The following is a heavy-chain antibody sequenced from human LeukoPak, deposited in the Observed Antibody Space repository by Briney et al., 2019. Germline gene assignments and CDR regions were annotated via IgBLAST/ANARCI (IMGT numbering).Heavy chain of an antibody. J-gene: IGHJ6*03. D-gene: IGHD3-10*01. Sequence: SETLSLTCTVSGGSISSYYYSWIRQPAGKGLEWIGRINTSGSTNYNPSLKSRVTISADKSRKQFSLRLTSVTAADTAVYYCAREGSGSYLGYYYYMEVWGTGTTVTVSS. CDR1: GGSISSYY. V-gene: IGHV4-4*07. CDR3: AREGSGSYLGYYYYMEV. CDR2: INTSGST.